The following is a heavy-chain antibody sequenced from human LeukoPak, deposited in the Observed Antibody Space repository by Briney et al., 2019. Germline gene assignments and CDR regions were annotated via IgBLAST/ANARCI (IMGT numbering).Heavy chain of an antibody. CDR2: IYYSGST. CDR3: ARASTVLRYFDWLLGPIDY. CDR1: GGSISSYF. V-gene: IGHV4-59*12. D-gene: IGHD3-9*01. J-gene: IGHJ4*02. Sequence: SETLSLTCTVSGGSISSYFWSWIRQPPGKGLEWIGYIYYSGSTNYNPSLKSRVTMSVDTSKNQFSLKLSSVTAADTAVYYCARASTVLRYFDWLLGPIDYWGQGTLVTVSS.